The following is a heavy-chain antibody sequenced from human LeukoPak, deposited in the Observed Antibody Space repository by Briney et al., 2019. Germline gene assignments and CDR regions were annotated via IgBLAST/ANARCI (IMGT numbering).Heavy chain of an antibody. J-gene: IGHJ3*02. CDR3: ARGRVIGSGAYEI. Sequence: SETLSLTCTVSGGSISSHYWSWTRQPPGKGLEWIGYISNSGSTNYNPSLKSRVTISFDTSKNQFSLKLSSVTAADTAVYYCARGRVIGSGAYEIWGQGTILTVSS. D-gene: IGHD2/OR15-2a*01. CDR1: GGSISSHY. CDR2: ISNSGST. V-gene: IGHV4-59*11.